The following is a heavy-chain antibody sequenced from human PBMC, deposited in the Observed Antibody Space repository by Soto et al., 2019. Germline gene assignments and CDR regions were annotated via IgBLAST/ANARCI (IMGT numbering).Heavy chain of an antibody. J-gene: IGHJ4*02. CDR3: ARGTILVLNYFQS. CDR1: GGTFRNYP. D-gene: IGHD2-2*01. CDR2: IFPLTDIP. V-gene: IGHV1-69*02. Sequence: QVQLVQSGPEVKKPGSSVKVSCKASGGTFRNYPINWVRQAPGQGLEWMGSIFPLTDIPDYAQNFQARLTITAHKSTSTAYMELSSLTSDDTAMYFCARGTILVLNYFQSWGQGTLGTVSS.